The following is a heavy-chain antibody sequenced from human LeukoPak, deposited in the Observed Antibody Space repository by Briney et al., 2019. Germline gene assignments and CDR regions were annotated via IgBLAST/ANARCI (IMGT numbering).Heavy chain of an antibody. CDR2: ISSSGSTI. D-gene: IGHD4-17*01. J-gene: IGHJ6*03. V-gene: IGHV3-48*03. CDR3: ARATDYGDYYYYMDV. Sequence: PGGSLRLSCAASGFTFTNYEMNWVRQAPGKGLEWVSYISSSGSTIYYADSVKGRFTISRDNAKNSLYLQMNSLRAEDTAVYYCARATDYGDYYYYMDVWGKGTTVTISS. CDR1: GFTFTNYE.